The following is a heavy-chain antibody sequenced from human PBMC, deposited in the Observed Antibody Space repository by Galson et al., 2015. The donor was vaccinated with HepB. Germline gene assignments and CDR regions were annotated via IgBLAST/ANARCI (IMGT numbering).Heavy chain of an antibody. V-gene: IGHV1-2*02. Sequence: SVKVSCKASGYTFSAYYIHWVRQAPGQGLEWMGWINPKSGGTNYAQKFQGRVTMTGDTSISTAYMELSRLRTDDTAVYYCARESSGYLFEFWGQGTLVTVSS. D-gene: IGHD3-22*01. CDR3: ARESSGYLFEF. CDR1: GYTFSAYY. J-gene: IGHJ4*02. CDR2: INPKSGGT.